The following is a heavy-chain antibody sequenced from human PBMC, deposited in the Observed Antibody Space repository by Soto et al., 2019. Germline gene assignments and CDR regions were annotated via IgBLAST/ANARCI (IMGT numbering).Heavy chain of an antibody. CDR1: GYTFTSYG. D-gene: IGHD6-19*01. J-gene: IGHJ4*02. Sequence: ASVEASCKASGYTFTSYGISWVRQAPGQGLEWMGGISAYNENTNYAQNLQGRVTMTTDTSTSTADMELRSLRSDDTAVYYCATEHSEWLVHCDYWGQGTLVTVSS. V-gene: IGHV1-18*01. CDR3: ATEHSEWLVHCDY. CDR2: ISAYNENT.